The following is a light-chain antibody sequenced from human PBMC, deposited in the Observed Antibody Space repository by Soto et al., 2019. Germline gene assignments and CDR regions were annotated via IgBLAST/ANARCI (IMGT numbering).Light chain of an antibody. CDR2: AAS. CDR3: QQYNSYPIT. V-gene: IGKV1-16*01. J-gene: IGKJ5*01. Sequence: DIQMTQSPSSLSASVGDRVTITCRSSQCISTYLAWFQQKPGKAHKLLIYAASSLQSGVLSRFRGSGSGTDFTLIISSLQPEDFANYYCQQYNSYPITFGHGTRLEIK. CDR1: QCISTY.